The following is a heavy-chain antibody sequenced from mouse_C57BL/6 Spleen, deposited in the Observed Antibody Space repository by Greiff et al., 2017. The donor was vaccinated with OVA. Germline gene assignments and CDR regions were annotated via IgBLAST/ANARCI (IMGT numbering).Heavy chain of an antibody. Sequence: VKLMESGAELVKPGASVKISCKASGYAFSSYWMNWVKQRPGKGLEWIGQIYPGDGDTNYNGKFKGKATMTAYKSSSTAYMQLRSLTAEASAFSFCARSDRYGDYWGQGTTLTVSS. J-gene: IGHJ2*01. CDR3: ARSDRYGDY. CDR1: GYAFSSYW. V-gene: IGHV1-80*01. CDR2: IYPGDGDT. D-gene: IGHD2-14*01.